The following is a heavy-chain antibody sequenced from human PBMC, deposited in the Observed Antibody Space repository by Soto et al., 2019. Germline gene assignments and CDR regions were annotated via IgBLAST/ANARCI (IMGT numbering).Heavy chain of an antibody. J-gene: IGHJ3*02. CDR3: ARKVSAARDAFDI. CDR2: IIPMFGTT. Sequence: QVQLVQSGAEVKKPGSSVKVSCKTSGGTFSSYTITWVRQAPGQGLEWMGGIIPMFGTTEYAQKLQARVTFTADASTGTGYMDLRSLISDDTAVYYCARKVSAARDAFDIWGQGTQVTVSS. CDR1: GGTFSSYT. D-gene: IGHD2-2*01. V-gene: IGHV1-69*01.